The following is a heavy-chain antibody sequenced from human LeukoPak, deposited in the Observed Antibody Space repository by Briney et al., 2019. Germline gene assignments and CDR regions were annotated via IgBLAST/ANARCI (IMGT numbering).Heavy chain of an antibody. Sequence: GGSLRLSCAASGFFFSIYWMSLVRQAPGKGLEWVANIKQDGSEEYYVDSVKGRFTISRDNAKNSLYLQMNSLRVEDTAVYYCERVRGIAVAGTASIYFDYWGQGTLVTVSS. V-gene: IGHV3-7*01. CDR2: IKQDGSEE. CDR1: GFFFSIYW. D-gene: IGHD6-19*01. J-gene: IGHJ4*02. CDR3: ERVRGIAVAGTASIYFDY.